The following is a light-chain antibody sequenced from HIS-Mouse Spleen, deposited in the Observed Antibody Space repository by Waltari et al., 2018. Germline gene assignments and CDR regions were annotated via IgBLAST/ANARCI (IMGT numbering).Light chain of an antibody. J-gene: IGLJ1*01. V-gene: IGLV2-14*01. CDR2: EVS. Sequence: QSALTQPASVSGSPGQSITISCTGTSSYVGGYNYVSWYQQHPSKAPKLMIYEVSNRPSGVSNRCSGSKSGNTASLTISGLQAEDEADYYCSSYTSSSTFFGTGTKVTVL. CDR1: SSYVGGYNY. CDR3: SSYTSSSTF.